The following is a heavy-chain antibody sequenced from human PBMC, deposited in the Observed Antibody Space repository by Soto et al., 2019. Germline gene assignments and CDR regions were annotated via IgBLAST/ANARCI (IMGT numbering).Heavy chain of an antibody. Sequence: GGSLRLSCAASGFTVSSNYMSWVRQAPGKGLEWVSVIYSGGSTYYADSVKGRFTISRDNSKNTLYLQMNSLRAADTAVYYCARDTGPQAYDYGDYYYYYGMDVWGQGTTVTVSS. J-gene: IGHJ6*02. CDR1: GFTVSSNY. CDR3: ARDTGPQAYDYGDYYYYYGMDV. D-gene: IGHD4-17*01. CDR2: IYSGGST. V-gene: IGHV3-66*01.